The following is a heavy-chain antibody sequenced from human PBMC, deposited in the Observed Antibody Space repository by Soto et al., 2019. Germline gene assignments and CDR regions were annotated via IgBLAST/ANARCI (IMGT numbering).Heavy chain of an antibody. V-gene: IGHV4-59*01. J-gene: IGHJ4*02. CDR3: ARSWGFYFDY. D-gene: IGHD3-16*01. CDR2: IYYSGST. Sequence: SETLSLTCTVSGGSISSYYWSWLRQPPGKGLEWIGYIYYSGSTNYNPSLKSRVTISVDTSKNQFSLKLSSVTAADTAVYYCARSWGFYFDYWGQGTLVTVS. CDR1: GGSISSYY.